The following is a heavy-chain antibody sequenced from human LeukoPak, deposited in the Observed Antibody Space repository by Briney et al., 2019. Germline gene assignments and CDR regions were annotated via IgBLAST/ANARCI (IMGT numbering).Heavy chain of an antibody. D-gene: IGHD3-3*01. CDR2: FDPEDGET. V-gene: IGHV1-24*01. CDR1: GYTLTELS. J-gene: IGHJ4*02. CDR3: ATHIFGVVGAYVY. Sequence: GASVKVSCKVSGYTLTELSMHWVRQAPGKGLEWMGGFDPEDGETIYAQNFQGRATMTEDTSTDTAFMELSSLRSEDTAVYYCATHIFGVVGAYVYWGQGTLVTVSS.